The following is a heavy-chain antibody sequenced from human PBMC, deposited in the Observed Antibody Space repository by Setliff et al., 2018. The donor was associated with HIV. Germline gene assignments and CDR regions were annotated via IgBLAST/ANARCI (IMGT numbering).Heavy chain of an antibody. Sequence: ASETLSLTCSVSGGSVGSGSYYWSWIRQSPGKGLEWLGYIYYSGSTTYNPSLKSRVTISVDTSKNQFSLNLRSVTAADTAIYYCARHVIGVYAFDMWGQGTMVTVSS. J-gene: IGHJ3*02. D-gene: IGHD3-16*02. CDR2: IYYSGST. V-gene: IGHV4-61*01. CDR3: ARHVIGVYAFDM. CDR1: GGSVGSGSYY.